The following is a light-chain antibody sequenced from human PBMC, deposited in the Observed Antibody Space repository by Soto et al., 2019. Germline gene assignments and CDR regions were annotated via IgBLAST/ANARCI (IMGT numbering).Light chain of an antibody. J-gene: IGKJ1*01. Sequence: DIQMTQSPSSLSASVGDRVTITCQASQDISNYLNWYQQKPGKAPKLLIYDASTLEIGVPSRFSGSGSGTDFTFTISSLQPEDTATYYCQQYDNLPWTFGQGTKVEIK. CDR2: DAS. V-gene: IGKV1-33*01. CDR3: QQYDNLPWT. CDR1: QDISNY.